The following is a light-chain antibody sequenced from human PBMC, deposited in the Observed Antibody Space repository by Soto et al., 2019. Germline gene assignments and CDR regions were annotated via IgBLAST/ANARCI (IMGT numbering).Light chain of an antibody. V-gene: IGLV2-14*03. CDR2: DVS. CDR1: SGDVGAFDS. J-gene: IGLJ1*01. Sequence: QSALTQPASVSGSPGQSIIISCTGTSGDVGAFDSVSWYQHYPGKAPKLIIYDVSSRSSGVSSRFSGSKSDNTVSLTISGLQTDDEADYYCQSYTTRRTYVFGTGTKLTVL. CDR3: QSYTTRRTYV.